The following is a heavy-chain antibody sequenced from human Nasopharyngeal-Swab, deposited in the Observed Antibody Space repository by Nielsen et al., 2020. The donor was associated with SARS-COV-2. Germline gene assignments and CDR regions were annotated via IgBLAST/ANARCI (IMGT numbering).Heavy chain of an antibody. CDR2: ISSSSSYI. CDR3: ARASKGGAFDL. D-gene: IGHD3-16*01. CDR1: GFTFSSYS. Sequence: GESLKISCAASGFTFSSYSMTWVRQAPGKGLEWVSSISSSSSYIYYADSVKGRFTISRDNAKNSLYLQMNSLRAEDPAVYYCARASKGGAFDLWGQGTMVTVSS. J-gene: IGHJ3*01. V-gene: IGHV3-21*01.